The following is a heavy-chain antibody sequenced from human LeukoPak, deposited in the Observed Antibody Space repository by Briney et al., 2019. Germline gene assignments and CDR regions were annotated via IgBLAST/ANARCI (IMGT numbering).Heavy chain of an antibody. Sequence: ASVTVSCKVSGHTLSELSLHWVRQAPGKGLEWMGGFDPENGQSIYAQKFRGRVTLTEDTSTDTAYMELSSLRSEDTAVYFCATSGYQLLSYFDNWGQRSPVTVSS. CDR3: ATSGYQLLSYFDN. CDR1: GHTLSELS. V-gene: IGHV1-24*01. D-gene: IGHD2-2*01. J-gene: IGHJ4*02. CDR2: FDPENGQS.